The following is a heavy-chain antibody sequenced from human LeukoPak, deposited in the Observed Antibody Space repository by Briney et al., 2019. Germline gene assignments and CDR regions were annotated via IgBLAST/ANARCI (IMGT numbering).Heavy chain of an antibody. CDR3: ARDSRGAAIPPDV. J-gene: IGHJ6*02. CDR1: GFTFDDYA. V-gene: IGHV3-9*01. CDR2: ISWNSGSI. Sequence: GRSLRLSCAASGFTFDDYAMHWVRQAPGKGLEWVSGISWNSGSIGYADSVKGRFTISRDNAKNSLYLQMNSLRAEDTALYYCARDSRGAAIPPDVWGQGTTVTVSS. D-gene: IGHD2-21*02.